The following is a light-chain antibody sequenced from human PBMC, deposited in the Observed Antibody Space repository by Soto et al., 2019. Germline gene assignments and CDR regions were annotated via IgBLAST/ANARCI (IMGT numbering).Light chain of an antibody. J-gene: IGKJ5*01. V-gene: IGKV3-20*01. CDR1: QSVGNSH. Sequence: ETVLTQSPGTLYFSPGERATLSCSASQSVGNSHVAWYQQRRGLPPRLLIYGASNRATGIPDRFSGSGSGADFTLTISRLEPEDFAVYFCHQYGNSPPGTFGQGTRLE. CDR3: HQYGNSPPGT. CDR2: GAS.